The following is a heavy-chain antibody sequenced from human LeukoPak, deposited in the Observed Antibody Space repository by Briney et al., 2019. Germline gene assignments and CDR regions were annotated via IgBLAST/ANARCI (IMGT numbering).Heavy chain of an antibody. CDR3: ARVRAITGAGHYFDY. CDR1: GYTFSNYH. Sequence: GASVKVSCKASGYTFSNYHITWVRQAPGQGLEWMGWIRTNDGNTDYAQNFQGRVTMTKDTSTNTAYMELRSLRSDDTAVYYCARVRAITGAGHYFDYWGQGTLVTVSS. D-gene: IGHD1-20*01. V-gene: IGHV1-18*01. J-gene: IGHJ4*02. CDR2: IRTNDGNT.